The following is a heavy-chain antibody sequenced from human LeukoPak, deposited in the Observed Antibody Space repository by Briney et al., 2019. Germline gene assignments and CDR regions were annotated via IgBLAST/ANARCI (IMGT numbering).Heavy chain of an antibody. CDR2: IIPILGTG. J-gene: IGHJ3*02. V-gene: IGHV1-69*06. CDR1: GGTFNTFA. Sequence: SVKVSCKASGGTFNTFAISWVRQAPGQGLEWLGGIIPILGTGNYAQNFQGRVTITADKSTSTAYMELSSLRSEDTAVYYCASNQKVGAISFDIWGQGTMVTVSS. D-gene: IGHD1-26*01. CDR3: ASNQKVGAISFDI.